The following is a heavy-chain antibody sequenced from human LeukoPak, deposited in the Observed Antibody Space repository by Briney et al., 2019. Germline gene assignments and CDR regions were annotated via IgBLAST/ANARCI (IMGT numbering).Heavy chain of an antibody. D-gene: IGHD4-17*01. V-gene: IGHV3-48*03. CDR3: LGVNTVTLPSDVY. CDR2: IDSSGRTI. Sequence: GGSLRLSCAASGFTLVSYEMNWVRQAPGKGLEWVSYIDSSGRTIKYADSVRGRFTISSDNSKNALYLQMNNLRAEDTAVYATLGVNTVTLPSDVYWGQGTLVTVSS. CDR1: GFTLVSYE. J-gene: IGHJ4*02.